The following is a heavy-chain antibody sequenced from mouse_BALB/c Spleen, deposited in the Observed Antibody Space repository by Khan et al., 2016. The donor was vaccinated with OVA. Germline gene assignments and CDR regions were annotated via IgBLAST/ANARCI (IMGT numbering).Heavy chain of an antibody. V-gene: IGHV3-2*02. J-gene: IGHJ3*01. D-gene: IGHD2-4*01. CDR3: ARKDYYDYDPFPY. Sequence: EVQHQESGPGLVKPSQSLSLTCTVTGYSITSEYAWNWIRQFPGNKLEWMGYINYSGNTRFNPSLKSRTSITRDTSKNQFFLQLNSVTTEDTATYYCARKDYYDYDPFPYWGQGTLVTVSA. CDR2: INYSGNT. CDR1: GYSITSEYA.